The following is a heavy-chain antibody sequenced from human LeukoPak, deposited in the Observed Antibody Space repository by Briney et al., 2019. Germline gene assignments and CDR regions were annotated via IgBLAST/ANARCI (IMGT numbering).Heavy chain of an antibody. J-gene: IGHJ3*02. D-gene: IGHD3-3*01. CDR2: ISGSVGST. CDR3: AKDRSPIYYDFWSGYYRPALDAFDI. CDR1: GFTSSSYA. V-gene: IGHV3-23*01. Sequence: PGGSLRLSCAASGFTSSSYALSWVRQAPGKGLEWVSAISGSVGSTYYADSVKGRFTISRDNSKNTLYLQMNSLRAEDTAVYYCAKDRSPIYYDFWSGYYRPALDAFDIWGQGTMVTVSS.